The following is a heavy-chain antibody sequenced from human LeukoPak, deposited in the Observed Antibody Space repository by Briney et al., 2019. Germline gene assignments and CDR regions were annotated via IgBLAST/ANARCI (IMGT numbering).Heavy chain of an antibody. D-gene: IGHD3-22*01. V-gene: IGHV3-21*01. J-gene: IGHJ6*02. CDR2: ISSSSSYI. CDR1: GFTFSSYS. Sequence: PGGSLRLSCAASGFTFSSYSMNWVRQAPGKGLEWVSSISSSSSYIYYADSVKGRFTFSRDNAKNSLCLQMNSLRAEDTAVYYCARYYDSSSPSAGPYYYYYGMDVWGQGTTVTVSS. CDR3: ARYYDSSSPSAGPYYYYYGMDV.